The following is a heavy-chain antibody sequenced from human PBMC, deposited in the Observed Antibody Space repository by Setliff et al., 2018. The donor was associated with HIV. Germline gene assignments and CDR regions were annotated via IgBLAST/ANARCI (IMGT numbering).Heavy chain of an antibody. V-gene: IGHV4-39*07. CDR2: IHYNEKT. Sequence: PSETLSLTCTVSGGSASNSRYYWAWIRQPPGKGLEYIGSIHYNEKTYYNPSLKSRVTISVDTSKNQFSLKVTSVTAADTAVYYCATYSAGEGGRGYWGQGRLVTVSS. CDR3: ATYSAGEGGRGY. J-gene: IGHJ4*02. CDR1: GGSASNSRYY. D-gene: IGHD1-26*01.